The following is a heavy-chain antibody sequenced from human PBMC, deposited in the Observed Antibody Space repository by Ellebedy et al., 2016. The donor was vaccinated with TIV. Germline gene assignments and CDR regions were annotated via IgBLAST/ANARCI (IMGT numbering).Heavy chain of an antibody. CDR1: GFTFSSYA. J-gene: IGHJ4*02. V-gene: IGHV3-23*01. CDR3: ARDLYGSGSYFFHH. CDR2: ISGSGGST. Sequence: GESLKISXAASGFTFSSYAMAWVRQAPGKGLEWVSRISGSGGSTYYADSVKGRFTISRDNSRNTLYLQMNSLRAEDTAVYYCARDLYGSGSYFFHHWGQGTLVTVSS. D-gene: IGHD3-10*01.